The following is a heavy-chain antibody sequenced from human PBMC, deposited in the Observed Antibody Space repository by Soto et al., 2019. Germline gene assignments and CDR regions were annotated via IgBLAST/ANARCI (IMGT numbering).Heavy chain of an antibody. Sequence: GGSLRLSCAASGFTFSSYAMHWVRQAPGKGLEWVAVISYDGSNKYYADSVKGRFTISRDNSKNTLYLQMNSLRAEDTAVYYCAREVAVAGKVGRGIYYYYGMDVWGQGTTVTVSS. J-gene: IGHJ6*02. D-gene: IGHD6-19*01. CDR2: ISYDGSNK. V-gene: IGHV3-30-3*01. CDR3: AREVAVAGKVGRGIYYYYGMDV. CDR1: GFTFSSYA.